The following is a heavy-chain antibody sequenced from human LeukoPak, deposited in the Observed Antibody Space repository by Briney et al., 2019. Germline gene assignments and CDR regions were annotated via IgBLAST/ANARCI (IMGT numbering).Heavy chain of an antibody. J-gene: IGHJ5*02. D-gene: IGHD3-10*01. CDR3: ARRSGSRIGLIWFDP. CDR2: INHSGST. V-gene: IGHV4-34*01. Sequence: SETLSLTCAVYGGSFSGYYWSWIRQPPGKGLEWIGEINHSGSTNYNPSLKSRVTISVDTSKNQFSLKLSSVTAADTAVYYCARRSGSRIGLIWFDPCGQGTLVTVSS. CDR1: GGSFSGYY.